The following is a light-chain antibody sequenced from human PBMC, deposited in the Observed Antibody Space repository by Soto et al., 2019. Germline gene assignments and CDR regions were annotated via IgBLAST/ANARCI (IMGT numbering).Light chain of an antibody. CDR3: NSYGGNDGGV. Sequence: QSALTQPPSASGSPGQSVTISCTGSSSDIGGYYSVSWYEQHPGKAPKLIIYEDNKRPSGVPYRFSASKSGNTASLTVSGRQAEDEADYYCNSYGGNDGGVFGGGTKLTVL. V-gene: IGLV2-8*01. CDR1: SSDIGGYYS. CDR2: EDN. J-gene: IGLJ3*02.